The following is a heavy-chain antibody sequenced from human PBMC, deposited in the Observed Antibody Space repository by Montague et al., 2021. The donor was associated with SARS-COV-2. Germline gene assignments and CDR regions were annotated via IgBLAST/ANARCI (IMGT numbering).Heavy chain of an antibody. J-gene: IGHJ4*02. D-gene: IGHD1-1*01. Sequence: SLRLSCAASGFAFSNYAMSWVRQAPGKGLEWVSAITGGGSNTYYADSMKGRFTIFRDNSRSTLYLQINSLRAEDTAVYYCARQNWNDGGDYWGQGTLVTVSS. CDR2: ITGGGSNT. V-gene: IGHV3-23*01. CDR3: ARQNWNDGGDY. CDR1: GFAFSNYA.